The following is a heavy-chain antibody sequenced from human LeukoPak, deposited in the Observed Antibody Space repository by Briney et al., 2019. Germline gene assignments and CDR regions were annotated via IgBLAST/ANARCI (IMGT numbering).Heavy chain of an antibody. D-gene: IGHD1-26*01. CDR3: ARDWYGGSYYRFDY. CDR2: TYYRSNWSN. J-gene: IGHJ4*02. V-gene: IGHV6-1*01. CDR1: GDSFSSNTAA. Sequence: SQTLSLTCALSGDSFSSNTAAWNWIRQSPSRGLEWLGRTYYRSNWSNDYAVSVKSRITINPDTSKNKFSLLLNSVTPEDTAVYYCARDWYGGSYYRFDYWGQGTLVTVSS.